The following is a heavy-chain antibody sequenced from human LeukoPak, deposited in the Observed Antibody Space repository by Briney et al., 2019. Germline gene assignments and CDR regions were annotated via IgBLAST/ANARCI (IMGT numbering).Heavy chain of an antibody. V-gene: IGHV4-61*01. CDR2: IYNGVNT. CDR1: GASFSSASY. D-gene: IGHD1-26*01. J-gene: IGHJ5*02. Sequence: SETLSLTCTVSGASFSSASYWTWIRQPPGKGVEGIAHIYNGVNTNYNPSLKSRVTISVDTSKNQFSLRLNSVTAADTAVYYCARSRAFNSGAFDPWGQGSLVTVSS. CDR3: ARSRAFNSGAFDP.